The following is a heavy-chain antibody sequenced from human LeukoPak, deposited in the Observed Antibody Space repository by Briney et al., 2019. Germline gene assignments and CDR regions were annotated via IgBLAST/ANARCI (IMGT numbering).Heavy chain of an antibody. CDR3: APPHTVTSPNDAFDI. Sequence: GGSLRLSCAASGFTFSSYGMHWVRQAPGKGLEWVAFIRYDGSNKYYADSVKGRFTISRDNSKNTLYLQMNGLRAEDTAVYYCAPPHTVTSPNDAFDIWGQGTMDTVSS. CDR1: GFTFSSYG. V-gene: IGHV3-30*02. CDR2: IRYDGSNK. J-gene: IGHJ3*02. D-gene: IGHD4-17*01.